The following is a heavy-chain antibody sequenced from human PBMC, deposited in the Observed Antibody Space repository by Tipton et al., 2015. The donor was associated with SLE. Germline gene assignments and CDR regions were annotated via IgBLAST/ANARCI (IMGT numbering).Heavy chain of an antibody. CDR3: ARGEIYYGSGSYYSDAFDI. CDR2: IYYSGST. CDR1: GGAISSGSYY. J-gene: IGHJ3*02. Sequence: TLSLTCTVSGGAISSGSYYWSWIRQHPGKGLEWIGYIYYSGSTYYNPSLKSRVTISVDTSKNQFSLKLSSVTAADTAVYYCARGEIYYGSGSYYSDAFDIWGQGTMVTVSS. D-gene: IGHD3-10*01. V-gene: IGHV4-31*03.